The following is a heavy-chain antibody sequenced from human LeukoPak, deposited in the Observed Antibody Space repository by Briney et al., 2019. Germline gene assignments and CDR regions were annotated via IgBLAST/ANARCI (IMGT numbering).Heavy chain of an antibody. CDR3: ARAPNYSGSGSFFSDY. D-gene: IGHD3-10*01. Sequence: GASVKVSCKASGYTFTSYYMHWVRQAPGQGLEWMGWISGYNGNTRYAQKVQDRVTVTTDTSTTTAYMDLRSLRSDDTAVYYCARAPNYSGSGSFFSDYWGQGTLVTVSS. CDR1: GYTFTSYY. V-gene: IGHV1-18*04. CDR2: ISGYNGNT. J-gene: IGHJ4*02.